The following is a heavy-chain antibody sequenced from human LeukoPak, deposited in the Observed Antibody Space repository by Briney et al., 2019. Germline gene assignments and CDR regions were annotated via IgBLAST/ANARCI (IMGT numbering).Heavy chain of an antibody. V-gene: IGHV3-13*01. CDR3: ARPSAYSPDGFDV. J-gene: IGHJ3*01. Sequence: QSGGSLRLSCAASGFTFSSYDMHWVRQVTGKGLEWVSGIGKSGHTYYADSVKGRFTISGDNAKNSLYLQMNSLRAEDTAVYYCARPSAYSPDGFDVWGQGTMVTISS. CDR2: IGKSGHT. D-gene: IGHD1-26*01. CDR1: GFTFSSYD.